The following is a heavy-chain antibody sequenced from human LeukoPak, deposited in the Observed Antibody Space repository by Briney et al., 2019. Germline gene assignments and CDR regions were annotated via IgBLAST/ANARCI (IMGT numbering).Heavy chain of an antibody. CDR1: GFTFGDYA. J-gene: IGHJ4*02. V-gene: IGHV3-49*03. D-gene: IGHD1-20*01. CDR2: IRSKAYGGTT. Sequence: GGSLRLSCTAPGFTFGDYAMSWFRQAPGKGLEWVGFIRSKAYGGTTEYAASVKGRFTISRDHSKSIAYLQMNSLKTEDTAVYYCTSNWNDLGYWGQGTLVTVSS. CDR3: TSNWNDLGY.